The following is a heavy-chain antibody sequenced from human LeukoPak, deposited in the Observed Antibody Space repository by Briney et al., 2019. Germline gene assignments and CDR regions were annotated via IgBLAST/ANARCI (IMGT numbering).Heavy chain of an antibody. D-gene: IGHD6-19*01. CDR3: ARDLLAVADYNWFDP. CDR2: IYTSGST. Sequence: SETLSLTCTVSGGSISSYYWSWIRQPAGKGLEWIGRIYTSGSTNYNPSLKSRVTMSVDTSKNQFSLKLSSVTAADTAVYYCARDLLAVADYNWFDPWGQGTLVTVSS. CDR1: GGSISSYY. J-gene: IGHJ5*02. V-gene: IGHV4-4*07.